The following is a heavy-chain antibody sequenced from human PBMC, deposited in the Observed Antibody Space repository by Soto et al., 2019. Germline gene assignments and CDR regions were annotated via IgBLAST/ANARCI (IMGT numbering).Heavy chain of an antibody. CDR1: GFRLSNHY. CDR3: VRAMYYSDSSGYTRCFDY. D-gene: IGHD3-22*01. CDR2: SIDKAQGSTT. V-gene: IGHV3-72*01. Sequence: GGSLSLSCAAYGFRLSNHYIDWVRQAHGKGLEWVGASIDKAQGSTTEGAASEKGRFTASRDDSKYSVLLQMNSLKTEDTAVYYCVRAMYYSDSSGYTRCFDYWGQGTLVTVSS. J-gene: IGHJ4*02.